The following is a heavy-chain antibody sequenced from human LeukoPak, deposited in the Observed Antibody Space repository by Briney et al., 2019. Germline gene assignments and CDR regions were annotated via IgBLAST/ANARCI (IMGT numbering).Heavy chain of an antibody. D-gene: IGHD3-10*01. V-gene: IGHV4-38-2*02. CDR1: GYSISSGYY. J-gene: IGHJ4*02. CDR3: AREAILLWFGESTLDY. Sequence: SETLSLTCTVSGYSISSGYYWGWIRQPPGKGLEWIGSIYHSGSTYYNPSLKSRVTISVDTSKNQFSLKLSSVTVADTAVYYCAREAILLWFGESTLDYWGQGTLATVSS. CDR2: IYHSGST.